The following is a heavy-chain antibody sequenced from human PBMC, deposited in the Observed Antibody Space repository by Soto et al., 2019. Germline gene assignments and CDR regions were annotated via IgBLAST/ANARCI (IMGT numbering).Heavy chain of an antibody. J-gene: IGHJ4*02. CDR3: VHSRGGNGSPFDL. CDR2: IYWDDDK. V-gene: IGHV2-5*02. D-gene: IGHD3-10*01. CDR1: GFSLSASGVG. Sequence: QITLEESGPTLVKPTQTLMLTCTYSGFSLSASGVGVGWTRQPPGKTPEWLAVIYWDDDKRYSPSLRNRLTITKDTSRNQVVLVMTNLDPVDTATYYCVHSRGGNGSPFDLWGQGTLVTVSS.